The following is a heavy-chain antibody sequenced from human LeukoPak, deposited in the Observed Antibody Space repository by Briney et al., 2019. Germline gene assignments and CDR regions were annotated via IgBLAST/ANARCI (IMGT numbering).Heavy chain of an antibody. D-gene: IGHD1-26*01. V-gene: IGHV1-2*02. CDR3: ARGVRIVGANLRPDDY. Sequence: GASVKVSCKASGYTFTGYYMHWVRQAPRQGLEWMGWINPNSGGTNYAQKFQGRVTMTRDTSISTAYMELSRLRSDDTAVYYCARGVRIVGANLRPDDYWGQGTLVTVSS. CDR1: GYTFTGYY. CDR2: INPNSGGT. J-gene: IGHJ4*02.